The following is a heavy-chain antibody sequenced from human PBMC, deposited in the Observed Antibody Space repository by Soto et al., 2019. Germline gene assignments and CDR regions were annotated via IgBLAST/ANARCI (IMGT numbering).Heavy chain of an antibody. CDR1: GFTFSRHW. Sequence: GGSLRLSCAASGFTFSRHWMHWVRQAPGKGLVWVSRIKTDGTSTSYADSVKGRFTISRDNAKNTLGLQMNSLTAEDTAVYYCARDMRAVPWYGGVSSAFDIWGQGTVVTVSS. V-gene: IGHV3-74*01. J-gene: IGHJ3*02. D-gene: IGHD3-10*01. CDR2: IKTDGTST. CDR3: ARDMRAVPWYGGVSSAFDI.